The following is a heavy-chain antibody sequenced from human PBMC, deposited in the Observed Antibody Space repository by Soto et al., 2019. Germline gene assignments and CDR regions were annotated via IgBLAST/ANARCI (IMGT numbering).Heavy chain of an antibody. CDR2: IIPIFGTA. Sequence: QVQLVQSGAEVKKPGSSVKVSCKASGGTFSSYAISWVRQAPGQGLEWMGGIIPIFGTANYAQKFQGRVTIIADESTCTAYLELSSLRSEDTAVYYCARARSYYDILTGHNYYYYCGMDVWGQGTKVTVSS. J-gene: IGHJ6*02. CDR1: GGTFSSYA. CDR3: ARARSYYDILTGHNYYYYCGMDV. V-gene: IGHV1-69*01. D-gene: IGHD3-9*01.